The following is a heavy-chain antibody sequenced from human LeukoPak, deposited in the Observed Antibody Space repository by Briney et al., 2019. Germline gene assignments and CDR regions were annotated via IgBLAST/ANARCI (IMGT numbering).Heavy chain of an antibody. J-gene: IGHJ4*02. Sequence: SETLSLTCAVSGGSFSGYYWTWIRQPPGKGLEWIGEINHSGRTNYNPSLKSRVIMSVDTSKNQFSLKLSSVTAADTAVYYCARHPPTTPFDYWGQGTLVTVSS. CDR2: INHSGRT. CDR3: ARHPPTTPFDY. CDR1: GGSFSGYY. D-gene: IGHD1-7*01. V-gene: IGHV4-34*01.